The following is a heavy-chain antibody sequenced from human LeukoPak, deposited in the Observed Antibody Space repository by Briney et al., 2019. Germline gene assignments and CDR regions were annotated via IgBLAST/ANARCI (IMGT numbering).Heavy chain of an antibody. Sequence: PSETLSLTCAVYGGSFSGYYWSWIRQPPGKGLEWIGEINHSGSTNYNPSLKSRVTISVDTSKNQFSLKLSSVTAADTAVYYCAGGGRSYYYDSSGYYGYWGQGTLVTVSS. CDR3: AGGGRSYYYDSSGYYGY. J-gene: IGHJ4*02. CDR2: INHSGST. CDR1: GGSFSGYY. V-gene: IGHV4-34*01. D-gene: IGHD3-22*01.